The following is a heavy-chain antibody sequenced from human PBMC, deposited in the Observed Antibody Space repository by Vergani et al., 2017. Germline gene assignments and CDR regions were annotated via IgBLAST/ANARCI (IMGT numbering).Heavy chain of an antibody. CDR1: GGSISSYY. D-gene: IGHD6-19*01. CDR3: ARGSRSSSGWYEFDY. Sequence: QVQLQESGPGLVKPSETLSLTCTVSGGSISSYYWSWIRQPAGKGLEWIGRIYTSGSTTYNPSLKSRVAMSLDTSKNQFSLNLSSVTAADTAVYYCARGSRSSSGWYEFDYWGQGTLVTVSS. J-gene: IGHJ4*02. CDR2: IYTSGST. V-gene: IGHV4-4*07.